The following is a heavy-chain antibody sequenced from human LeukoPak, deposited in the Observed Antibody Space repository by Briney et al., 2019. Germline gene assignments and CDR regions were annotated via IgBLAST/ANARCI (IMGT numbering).Heavy chain of an antibody. CDR2: ITFTGGT. CDR1: GGSISSSNSY. J-gene: IGHJ4*02. CDR3: ARRGSGSYFKPYYFDY. V-gene: IGHV4-39*01. Sequence: PSETLSLTCTVSGGSISSSNSYWGWIRQPPGKGLEWIGTITFTGGTYYNPSLKSRVTISVDTSKNQFSLKLSSVTAADTAVYYCARRGSGSYFKPYYFDYWGQGTLVTVSS. D-gene: IGHD3-10*01.